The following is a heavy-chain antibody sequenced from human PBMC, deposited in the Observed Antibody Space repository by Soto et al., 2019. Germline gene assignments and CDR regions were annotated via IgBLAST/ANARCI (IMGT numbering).Heavy chain of an antibody. V-gene: IGHV3-23*01. J-gene: IGHJ4*02. CDR2: ITPSGDDS. Sequence: GGSLRLSCAASGFTFSNNAMSWVRQAPGKGLEWVSTITPSGDDSYYPDSVKGRFTISRDNSRNTPYLQMGSLRAEDTAIYYCSRRVAMGPAPYFAYWGRGSLVTVSS. CDR1: GFTFSNNA. CDR3: SRRVAMGPAPYFAY. D-gene: IGHD3-3*01.